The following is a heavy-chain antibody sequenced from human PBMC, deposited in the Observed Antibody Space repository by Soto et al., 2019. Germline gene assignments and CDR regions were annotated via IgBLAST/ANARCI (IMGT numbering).Heavy chain of an antibody. J-gene: IGHJ4*02. CDR2: ITSNGSNT. CDR1: GFTFSSYA. V-gene: IGHV3-64*01. D-gene: IGHD3-22*01. CDR3: AEDSYYHDSTGYYIFDY. Sequence: GGSLRLSCAASGFTFSSYAMHWVRQAPGKGLEYVSAITSNGSNTDYASSVKGRFTISRDNSKNTLYLQMTSLRAEDTAVYYCAEDSYYHDSTGYYIFDYWGQGTLVTVSS.